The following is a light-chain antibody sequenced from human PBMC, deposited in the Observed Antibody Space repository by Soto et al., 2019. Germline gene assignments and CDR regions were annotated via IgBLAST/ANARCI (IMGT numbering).Light chain of an antibody. Sequence: DIQMTQSPSSLSASVGDRVTITCQASQDINKYLNWYQQKAGKAPKLLIYDASNLQTGVPSRFSGSGSGTDFTFTITSLQPEDVATYYCQQYHNFPPLTFGPGTKVDIE. CDR3: QQYHNFPPLT. CDR2: DAS. CDR1: QDINKY. J-gene: IGKJ3*01. V-gene: IGKV1-33*01.